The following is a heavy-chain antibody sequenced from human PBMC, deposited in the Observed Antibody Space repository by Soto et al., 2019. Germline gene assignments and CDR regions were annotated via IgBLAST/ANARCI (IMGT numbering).Heavy chain of an antibody. CDR2: INHSGST. D-gene: IGHD6-6*01. CDR1: GGSFSGYY. Sequence: QVQLQQWGAGLLKPSETLSLTCAVYGGSFSGYYWSWIRQPPGKGLEWIGEINHSGSTNYNPSLKSRVTISVDTSKNQFSLKLSSVTAADTAVYYCARPPSIAARPWKSEYFQHWGQGTLVTVSS. V-gene: IGHV4-34*01. J-gene: IGHJ1*01. CDR3: ARPPSIAARPWKSEYFQH.